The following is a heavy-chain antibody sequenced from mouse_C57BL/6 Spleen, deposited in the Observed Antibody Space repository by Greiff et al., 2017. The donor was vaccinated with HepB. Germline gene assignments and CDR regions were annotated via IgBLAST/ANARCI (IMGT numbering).Heavy chain of an antibody. CDR1: GYAFSSYW. Sequence: QVQLKESGAELVKPGASVKISCKASGYAFSSYWMNWVKQRPGKGLEWIGQIYPGDGDTKYNGKFKGKATLTADKSSSTAYMQLSSLTSEDAAVYFCARSIITTVVGDYWGQGTTLTVSS. CDR2: IYPGDGDT. V-gene: IGHV1-80*01. CDR3: ARSIITTVVGDY. D-gene: IGHD1-1*01. J-gene: IGHJ2*01.